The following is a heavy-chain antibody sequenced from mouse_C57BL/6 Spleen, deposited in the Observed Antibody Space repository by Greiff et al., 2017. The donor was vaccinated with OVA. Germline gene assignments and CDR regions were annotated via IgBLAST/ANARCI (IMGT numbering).Heavy chain of an antibody. CDR3: ARSHYGNPHYFDY. Sequence: VQLQQPGAELVMPGASVKLSCKASGYTFTSYWMHWVKQRPGQGLEWIGEIDPSDSYTNYNQKFKGKSTLTVDKSSSTAYMQLSSLTSEDSAVYYCARSHYGNPHYFDYWGQGTTLTVSS. CDR1: GYTFTSYW. D-gene: IGHD2-1*01. J-gene: IGHJ2*01. V-gene: IGHV1-69*01. CDR2: IDPSDSYT.